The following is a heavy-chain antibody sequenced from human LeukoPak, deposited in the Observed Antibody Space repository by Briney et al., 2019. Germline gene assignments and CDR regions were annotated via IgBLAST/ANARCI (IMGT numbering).Heavy chain of an antibody. CDR3: ARRFEDYYDSSGYPSPYDY. V-gene: IGHV4-39*01. Sequence: SETLPLTCTVPGGSTSSSSYYSGWIPQPPVKGLEWIGRSYYSGSTYYNPSLKGRVTISVDASKNQFSLKLSSVTAADTAVYYCARRFEDYYDSSGYPSPYDYWGQGTLVTVSS. CDR2: SYYSGST. D-gene: IGHD3-22*01. J-gene: IGHJ4*02. CDR1: GGSTSSSSYY.